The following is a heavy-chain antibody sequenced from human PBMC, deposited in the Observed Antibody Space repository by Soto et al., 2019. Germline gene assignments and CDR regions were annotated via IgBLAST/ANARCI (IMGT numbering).Heavy chain of an antibody. CDR3: ATLGCSGGSCYSY. D-gene: IGHD2-15*01. J-gene: IGHJ4*02. CDR2: IWYDGSNK. Sequence: VQLVESGGGVVQPGRSLRLSCAASGFTFSSYGMHWVRQAPGKGLEWVAVIWYDGSNKYYADSVKGRFTISRDNSKNTLYLQMNSLRAEDTAVYYCATLGCSGGSCYSYWGQGTLVTVSS. V-gene: IGHV3-33*01. CDR1: GFTFSSYG.